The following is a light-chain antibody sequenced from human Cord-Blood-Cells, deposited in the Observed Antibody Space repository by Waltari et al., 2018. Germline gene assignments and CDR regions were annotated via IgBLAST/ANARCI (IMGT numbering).Light chain of an antibody. Sequence: QSALTQPPSASGSPGQSVTISCTGTSSDVGGYNSVSCYQQPPGNAPKRMIYEVSKRPSGVPDRFSGSKSGNTASLTVSGLQAEDEADYYCSSYAGSNNLVFGGGTKLTVL. CDR1: SSDVGGYNS. V-gene: IGLV2-8*01. CDR3: SSYAGSNNLV. J-gene: IGLJ2*01. CDR2: EVS.